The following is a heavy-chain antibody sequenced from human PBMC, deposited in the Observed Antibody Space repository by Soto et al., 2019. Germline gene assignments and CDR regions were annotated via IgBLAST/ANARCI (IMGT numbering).Heavy chain of an antibody. CDR1: VYSFTTYW. Sequence: GESLKISCKSYVYSFTTYWIAWVRQMPVKGLEWMGSIHPGESDTRYSPSFQGQVTISADRSITTAYVQWSSLKASDTAMYYCARHEATYYNFYGMDFWGQGTTVTVSS. V-gene: IGHV5-51*01. J-gene: IGHJ6*02. CDR3: ARHEATYYNFYGMDF. CDR2: IHPGESDT.